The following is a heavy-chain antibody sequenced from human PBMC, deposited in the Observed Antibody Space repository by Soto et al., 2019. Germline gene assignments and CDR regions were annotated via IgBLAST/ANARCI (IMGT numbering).Heavy chain of an antibody. Sequence: EVQLVESGGGLVQPGGSLRLSCAASGFTFSSYEMHWVRQAPGRGLEWVSFITTSGSTIYYADSVKGRFIISRDNAQKSLYLRMNSLRPEDTAVYFCAREGYNYGRRIDYWGQGTLVSVSS. CDR2: ITTSGSTI. CDR3: AREGYNYGRRIDY. V-gene: IGHV3-48*03. J-gene: IGHJ4*02. CDR1: GFTFSSYE. D-gene: IGHD5-12*01.